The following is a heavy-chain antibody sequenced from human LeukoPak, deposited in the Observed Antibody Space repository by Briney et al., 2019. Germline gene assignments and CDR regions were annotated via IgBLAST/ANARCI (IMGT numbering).Heavy chain of an antibody. J-gene: IGHJ4*02. Sequence: GGSLRLSCAASGFTFSSYGMHWVRQAPGKGLEWVAVISYDGSNKYYADSVKGRFTISRDNSKNSLYLQMNSLRAEDTALYYCAKDRGAAAGTFDYFDYWGQGTLVTVSS. D-gene: IGHD6-13*01. CDR1: GFTFSSYG. CDR2: ISYDGSNK. CDR3: AKDRGAAAGTFDYFDY. V-gene: IGHV3-30*18.